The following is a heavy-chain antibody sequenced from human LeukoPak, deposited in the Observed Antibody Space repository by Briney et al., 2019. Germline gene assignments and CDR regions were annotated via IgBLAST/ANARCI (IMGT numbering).Heavy chain of an antibody. D-gene: IGHD3-10*01. V-gene: IGHV3-30*04. CDR3: ARSMVRGVPGGMDV. CDR2: ISYDGSNK. CDR1: GFTFSSYA. J-gene: IGHJ6*02. Sequence: GGSLRLSCAASGFTFSSYAMHWVRQAPGKGLEWVAVISYDGSNKYYADSVKGRFTISRDNSKNTLYLQMNSLRAEDTAVYYCARSMVRGVPGGMDVWGQGTTVTVSS.